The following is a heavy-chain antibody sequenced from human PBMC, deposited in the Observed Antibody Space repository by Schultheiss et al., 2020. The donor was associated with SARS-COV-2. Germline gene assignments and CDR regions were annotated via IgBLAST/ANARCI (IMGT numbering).Heavy chain of an antibody. D-gene: IGHD6-19*01. CDR2: VYHTGST. CDR1: GFSLSTSGMR. V-gene: IGHV4-61*08. CDR3: ASGVNPVAR. Sequence: SGPTLVKPTQTLTLTCTFSGFSLSTSGMRVSWIRQPPGKGLEWLGYVYHTGSTNYNPSLKSRVSMSLDMSTSQISLTMSSVTAADTAVYYCASGVNPVARWGQGILVTVSS. J-gene: IGHJ4*02.